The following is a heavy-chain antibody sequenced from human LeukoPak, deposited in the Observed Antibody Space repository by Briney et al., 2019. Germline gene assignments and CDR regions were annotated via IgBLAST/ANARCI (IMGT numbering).Heavy chain of an antibody. V-gene: IGHV4-34*01. Sequence: SETLSLTCAVYGGSFSGYYWSWIRQPPGKGLEWIGEINHSGSTNYNPSLESRVTISVDTSENQFSLKVSSVTAADTAVYYCATLFDWDYYFDYWGLGTLVTVSS. D-gene: IGHD5/OR15-5a*01. CDR2: INHSGST. CDR3: ATLFDWDYYFDY. CDR1: GGSFSGYY. J-gene: IGHJ4*02.